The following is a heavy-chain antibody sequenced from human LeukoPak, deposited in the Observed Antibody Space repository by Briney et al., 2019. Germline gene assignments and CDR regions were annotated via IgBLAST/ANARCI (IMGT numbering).Heavy chain of an antibody. J-gene: IGHJ4*02. CDR1: GFTFSSYS. CDR2: ISSSSSII. Sequence: GGSLRLSCAVSGFTFSSYSMNWVRRAPGKGLEWISYISSSSSIIYYADSVKGRFTISRDNAKNSLYLQMNSLRADDTAVYYCAKAPLEDIAGRREGFDYWGQGILVTVSS. D-gene: IGHD6-6*01. V-gene: IGHV3-48*01. CDR3: AKAPLEDIAGRREGFDY.